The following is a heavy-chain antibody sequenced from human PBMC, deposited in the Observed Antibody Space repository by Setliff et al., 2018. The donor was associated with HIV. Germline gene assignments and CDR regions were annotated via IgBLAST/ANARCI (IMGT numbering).Heavy chain of an antibody. CDR2: ITSGSTYV. CDR1: GFTFSSYA. Sequence: GSLRLSCAASGFTFSSYAVSWVRQAPGKGLEWVSSITSGSTYVNYADSVKGRFSISRDNSKNSLYLQMISLRAEDTALYYCARQGNWEFDYWGQGTLVTVS. CDR3: ARQGNWEFDY. J-gene: IGHJ4*02. D-gene: IGHD7-27*01. V-gene: IGHV3-21*01.